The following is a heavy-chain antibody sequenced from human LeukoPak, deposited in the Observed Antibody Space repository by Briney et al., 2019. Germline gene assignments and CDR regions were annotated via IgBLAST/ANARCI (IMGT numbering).Heavy chain of an antibody. V-gene: IGHV4-38-2*02. CDR1: GYSISSGYY. J-gene: IGHJ5*02. Sequence: SETLSLTCAVSGYSISSGYYWGWIRQPPGKGLEWIGTIYYSGTTFHNPSLKSRVTMSLDTSKNQFSLKLTSVTAADTAVYYCARDRPLLSGWSWFDPWGQGTLVTVYS. D-gene: IGHD6-19*01. CDR2: IYYSGTT. CDR3: ARDRPLLSGWSWFDP.